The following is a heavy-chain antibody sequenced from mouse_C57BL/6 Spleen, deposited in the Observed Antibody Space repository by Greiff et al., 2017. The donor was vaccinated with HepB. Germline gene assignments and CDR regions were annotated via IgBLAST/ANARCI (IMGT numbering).Heavy chain of an antibody. V-gene: IGHV1-80*01. CDR1: GYAFSSYW. CDR3: ARGGGWDFAY. CDR2: IYPGDGDT. J-gene: IGHJ3*01. D-gene: IGHD4-1*01. Sequence: VKLVESGAELVKPGASVKISCKASGYAFSSYWMNWVKQRPGKGLEWIGQIYPGDGDTNYNGKFKGKATLTADKSSSTAYMQLSSLTSEDSAVYFCARGGGWDFAYWGQGTLVTVSA.